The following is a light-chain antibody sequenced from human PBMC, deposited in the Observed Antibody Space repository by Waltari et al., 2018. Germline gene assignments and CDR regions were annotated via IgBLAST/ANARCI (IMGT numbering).Light chain of an antibody. CDR3: NSYTGSSSWV. Sequence: QSALTQPASVSGSPGQSITISCYGTSSDVGFYNYVSWYQQHPGKAPKLMVYDVSQRPSGGSDRFSGSKAGNTAARTISGLQAEDEADYYCNSYTGSSSWVFGGGTKVTV. CDR1: SSDVGFYNY. CDR2: DVS. J-gene: IGLJ3*02. V-gene: IGLV2-14*01.